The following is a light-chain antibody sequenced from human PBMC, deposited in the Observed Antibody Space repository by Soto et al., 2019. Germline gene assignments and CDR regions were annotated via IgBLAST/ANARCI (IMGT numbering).Light chain of an antibody. CDR1: QGISNY. Sequence: DIQLTQSPSFLSASVGDRVTITCRASQGISNYFAWYHQKPGKAPKLLIYAASTLQSGVPSRFSGSRSGTEFTLTSSSLQPEDLSTYYCQQLNSYPFTGGQGTRLEIK. J-gene: IGKJ5*01. CDR2: AAS. V-gene: IGKV1-9*01. CDR3: QQLNSYPFT.